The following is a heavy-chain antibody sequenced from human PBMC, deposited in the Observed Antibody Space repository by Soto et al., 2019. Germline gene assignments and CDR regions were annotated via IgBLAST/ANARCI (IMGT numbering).Heavy chain of an antibody. V-gene: IGHV3-23*01. CDR3: AKRDRNDDYPDY. D-gene: IGHD4-17*01. CDR1: GLTFSSNA. Sequence: PGGSLRLSCAGSGLTFSSNAMSWVRQAPGKGLEWVSGISGGGGSTYDADSVKGRFTISRDNSKNALYLQMNSLRAEDTAVYYCAKRDRNDDYPDYWGQGTLVTVSS. J-gene: IGHJ4*02. CDR2: ISGGGGST.